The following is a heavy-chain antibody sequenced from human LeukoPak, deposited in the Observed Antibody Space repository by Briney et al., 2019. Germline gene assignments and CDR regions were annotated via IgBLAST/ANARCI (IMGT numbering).Heavy chain of an antibody. CDR3: ASLGVRGVIIDY. CDR1: GYSISSGYY. J-gene: IGHJ4*02. CDR2: IYHSGST. D-gene: IGHD3-10*01. Sequence: SETLSLTCTVSGYSISSGYYWGWIRQPPGKGLEWIGSIYHSGSTYYNPSLKSRVTISVDTSKNQFSLKLSSVTAADTAVYYCASLGVRGVIIDYWGQGTLVTASS. V-gene: IGHV4-38-2*02.